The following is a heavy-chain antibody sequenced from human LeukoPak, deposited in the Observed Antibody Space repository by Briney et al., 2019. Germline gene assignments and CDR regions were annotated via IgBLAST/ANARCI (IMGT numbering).Heavy chain of an antibody. CDR3: ARDRSYGDYLN. V-gene: IGHV3-53*01. J-gene: IGHJ4*02. D-gene: IGHD4-17*01. CDR2: IYSGGST. Sequence: GGSLRLSCAASGFTFSSYAMSWVRQAPGKGLEWVSVIYSGGSTYYADSVKGRFTISRDNSKNTLYLQMNSLRAEDTAVYYCARDRSYGDYLNWGQGTLVTVSS. CDR1: GFTFSSYA.